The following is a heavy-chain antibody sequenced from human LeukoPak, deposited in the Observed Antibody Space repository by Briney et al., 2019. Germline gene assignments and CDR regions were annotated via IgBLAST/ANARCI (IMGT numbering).Heavy chain of an antibody. V-gene: IGHV3-23*01. J-gene: IGHJ4*02. CDR3: ARAGQQLVPYYFNY. D-gene: IGHD6-13*01. Sequence: PGGSLRLSCGVSGFTFSNYAMSWVRQAPGKGLEWVSGISGSGGSTYYTDSMKGRFTISRDNSKNILYLQMNSLRADDTAVYFCARAGQQLVPYYFNYWGQGILVTVSS. CDR1: GFTFSNYA. CDR2: ISGSGGST.